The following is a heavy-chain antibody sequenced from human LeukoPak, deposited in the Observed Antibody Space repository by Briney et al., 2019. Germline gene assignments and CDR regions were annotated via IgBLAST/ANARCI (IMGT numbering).Heavy chain of an antibody. V-gene: IGHV1-69*13. Sequence: GASVKVSCKASGGTFSSYAISWVRQAPGQGLEWMGGIIPIFGTADYAQKFQGRVTITGDESTSTAYMELSSLRSEDTAVYYCARDFWSGHFDYWGQGTLVTVSS. D-gene: IGHD3-3*01. CDR1: GGTFSSYA. CDR3: ARDFWSGHFDY. CDR2: IIPIFGTA. J-gene: IGHJ4*02.